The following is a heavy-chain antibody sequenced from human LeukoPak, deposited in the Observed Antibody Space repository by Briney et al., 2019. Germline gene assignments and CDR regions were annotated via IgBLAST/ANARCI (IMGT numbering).Heavy chain of an antibody. V-gene: IGHV4-30-2*05. Sequence: SETLSLTCAVSGGSISSGGYSWSWIRQPPGKGLEWIGYIYHSGSTYYNPSLKSRVTISVDTSKNQFSLKLSSVTAADTAVYYCARARVYDSSGYYFGKRATYFDYWGQGTLVTVSS. CDR3: ARARVYDSSGYYFGKRATYFDY. CDR2: IYHSGST. CDR1: GGSISSGGYS. J-gene: IGHJ4*02. D-gene: IGHD3-22*01.